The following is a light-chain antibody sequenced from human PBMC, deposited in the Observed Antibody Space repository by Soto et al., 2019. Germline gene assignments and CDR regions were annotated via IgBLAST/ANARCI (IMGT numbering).Light chain of an antibody. CDR2: DAS. CDR3: QQRSNWLT. CDR1: PGVSSY. V-gene: IGKV3-11*01. Sequence: EIVLTQSPATLSLSPGERATLSCRASPGVSSYLAWYQQKPGQAPRLLIYDASNRATGIPARFSGSGSGTDFTLTISSLEPEDFAVYYCQQRSNWLTFGGGTKVEIK. J-gene: IGKJ4*01.